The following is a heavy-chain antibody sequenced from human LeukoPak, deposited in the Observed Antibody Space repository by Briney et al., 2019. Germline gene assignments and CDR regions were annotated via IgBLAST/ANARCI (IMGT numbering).Heavy chain of an antibody. CDR2: ISSSNNTI. Sequence: GGSLRLSCAASGFTFSRYSMNWVRQAPGKGLEWVSYISSSNNTIYYADSVKGRFTISRNNAKNSLYLQMKSLRDEDTALYYCAREDGGKADIWGQGTMVTVSS. V-gene: IGHV3-48*02. CDR3: AREDGGKADI. J-gene: IGHJ3*02. D-gene: IGHD4-23*01. CDR1: GFTFSRYS.